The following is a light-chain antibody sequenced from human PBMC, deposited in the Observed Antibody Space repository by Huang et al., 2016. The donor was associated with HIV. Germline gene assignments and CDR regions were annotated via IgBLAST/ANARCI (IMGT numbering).Light chain of an antibody. CDR3: QQSYNIPRT. CDR2: GAS. V-gene: IGKV1-39*01. CDR1: QIINKY. J-gene: IGKJ2*01. Sequence: DIQMTQAPPSLSAAVGDRVIITSRASQIINKYLNWYQQMPGRAPKLLISGASSLQCGVSSRFSGSCSGTDFTLTIRDLQPEDTATYHCQQSYNIPRTFGQGTLLEI.